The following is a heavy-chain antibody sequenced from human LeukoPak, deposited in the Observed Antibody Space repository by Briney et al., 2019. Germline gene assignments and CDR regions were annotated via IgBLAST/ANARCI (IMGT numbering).Heavy chain of an antibody. Sequence: PSETLSLTCTVSGGSISSYYWSWIRQPPGKGLEWIGYIYYSGSTNYNPSLKSRVTISVDTSKNQFSLNLSSVTAADTAVYYCARYDSSGYYYDYWGQGTLVTVSS. CDR2: IYYSGST. D-gene: IGHD3-22*01. CDR3: ARYDSSGYYYDY. CDR1: GGSISSYY. J-gene: IGHJ4*02. V-gene: IGHV4-59*01.